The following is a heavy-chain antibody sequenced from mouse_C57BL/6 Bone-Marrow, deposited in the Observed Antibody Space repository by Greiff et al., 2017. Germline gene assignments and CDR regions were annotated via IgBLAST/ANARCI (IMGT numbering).Heavy chain of an antibody. CDR1: GFTFSDYG. J-gene: IGHJ2*01. Sequence: EVKLMESGGGLVKPGGSLKLSCAASGFTFSDYGMHWVRQAPEKGLEWVAYISSGSSTIYYAATVKGRFTSSRDNAKNTLFLQMTSLRSEDTAMYYCARDGSHYFDYWGQGTTLTVSS. CDR2: ISSGSSTI. CDR3: ARDGSHYFDY. V-gene: IGHV5-17*01. D-gene: IGHD2-3*01.